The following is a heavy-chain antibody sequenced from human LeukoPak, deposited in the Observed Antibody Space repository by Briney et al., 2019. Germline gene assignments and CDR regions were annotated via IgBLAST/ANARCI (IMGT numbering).Heavy chain of an antibody. V-gene: IGHV4-59*01. D-gene: IGHD4/OR15-4a*01. J-gene: IGHJ5*02. CDR1: RGSISGYS. CDR2: IYYSGDT. CDR3: VRGPYGASISKWFDP. Sequence: PSETPSLTCTVSRGSISGYSWSWIRQSPGGGLGWSGYIYYSGDTAYNPSLRSRVTLSVDTSKNQFSLQLRSVTTADTAVYYCVRGPYGASISKWFDPWGQGTQVIVSP.